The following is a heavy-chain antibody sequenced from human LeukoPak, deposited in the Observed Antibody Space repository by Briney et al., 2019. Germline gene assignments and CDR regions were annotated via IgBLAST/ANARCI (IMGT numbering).Heavy chain of an antibody. CDR2: IYYSGST. D-gene: IGHD2-2*01. J-gene: IGHJ6*03. CDR1: GGSISSYY. Sequence: PSETLSLTCTVSGGSISSYYWSWIRQPPGKGLEWIGYIYYSGSTNYNPSLKSRVTISVDTSKNQFSLKLNSVTAADTAVYYCARAAKVPAAMSYYYYYYMDVWGKGTTVTISS. CDR3: ARAAKVPAAMSYYYYYYMDV. V-gene: IGHV4-59*01.